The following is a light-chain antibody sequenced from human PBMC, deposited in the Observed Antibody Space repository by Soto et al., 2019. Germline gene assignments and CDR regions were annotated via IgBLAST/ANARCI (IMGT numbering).Light chain of an antibody. J-gene: IGKJ1*01. CDR1: QSISSW. V-gene: IGKV1-5*03. Sequence: DIQMTQSPSTLSASVGDRVTITCRASQSISSWLTWYQQKAGQAPKLLIYKASIVESGVPSRFSGSGSGTEFTLTISSLQPDDSATYYCQQYSYCVTFGQGTRVEVK. CDR2: KAS. CDR3: QQYSYCVT.